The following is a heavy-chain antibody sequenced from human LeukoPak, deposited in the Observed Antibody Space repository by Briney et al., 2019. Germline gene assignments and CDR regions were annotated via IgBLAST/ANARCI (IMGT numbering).Heavy chain of an antibody. V-gene: IGHV3-48*01. CDR1: GFTFSSYS. D-gene: IGHD1-26*01. CDR3: ARDDRWELLGFDY. Sequence: GGSLRLSCVASGFTFSSYSMNWVRQAPGKGLEWISYIGVGRDTIDYADSVKGRFTISRDNAKNSVHLQMNSLRAEDTAVYYCARDDRWELLGFDYWGQGTLVTVSS. CDR2: IGVGRDTI. J-gene: IGHJ4*02.